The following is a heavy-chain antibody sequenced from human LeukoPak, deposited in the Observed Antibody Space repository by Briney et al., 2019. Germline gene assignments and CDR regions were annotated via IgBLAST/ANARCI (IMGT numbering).Heavy chain of an antibody. CDR3: AKDVGVILYDY. J-gene: IGHJ4*02. V-gene: IGHV3-23*01. Sequence: GGSLRLSCTTSGFTFSHYAMAWVRQAPGVGLEWVSTIGGSGGDTHYADSVKGRFAISRDNSKNTLYLQMNSLRAEDTAVYYCAKDVGVILYDYWGQGTLVTVSS. D-gene: IGHD3-10*01. CDR2: IGGSGGDT. CDR1: GFTFSHYA.